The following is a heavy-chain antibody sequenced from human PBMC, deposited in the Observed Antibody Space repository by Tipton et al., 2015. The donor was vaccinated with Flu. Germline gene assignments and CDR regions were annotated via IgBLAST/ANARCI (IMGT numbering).Heavy chain of an antibody. CDR2: ISNDGTDT. J-gene: IGHJ4*02. D-gene: IGHD3-10*01. CDR1: GFTFSGYW. CDR3: VRDRSVTMVRGVISDY. Sequence: SLRLSCVASGFTFSGYWMQWVRQSPGKGLVWVSRISNDGTDTSYADSVGGRFTISRDNAKNTVYLQMNSLRGDDTAVYYCVRDRSVTMVRGVISDYWGQGTLVTVSS. V-gene: IGHV3-74*01.